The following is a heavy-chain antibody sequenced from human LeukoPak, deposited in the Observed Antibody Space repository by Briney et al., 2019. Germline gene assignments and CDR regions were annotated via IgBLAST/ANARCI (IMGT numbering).Heavy chain of an antibody. CDR3: AKRSVSSGFYYYFDY. J-gene: IGHJ4*02. CDR2: ISGSGGST. Sequence: GGSLRLSWAASRFTFSTNAMSWVRQAPGKGPEWVSAISGSGGSTSYADSVKGRFTISRDNSKNTLFLEINSRRAEDTAVYYCAKRSVSSGFYYYFDYWGQGTLVTVSS. D-gene: IGHD6-19*01. V-gene: IGHV3-23*01. CDR1: RFTFSTNA.